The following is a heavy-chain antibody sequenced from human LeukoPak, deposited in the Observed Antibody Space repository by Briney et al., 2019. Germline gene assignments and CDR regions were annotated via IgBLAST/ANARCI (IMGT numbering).Heavy chain of an antibody. CDR2: LSGSGIST. Sequence: GGSLRLSCAASGFPFSNNAMTWVRQAPGKGLEWVSALSGSGISTYYADSVKGRFTISRDNSKNTLYLQMNSLRAEDTAVYYCAKSRYCSGGSCYGRDAFDIWGQGTMVTVSS. CDR3: AKSRYCSGGSCYGRDAFDI. D-gene: IGHD2-15*01. J-gene: IGHJ3*02. V-gene: IGHV3-23*01. CDR1: GFPFSNNA.